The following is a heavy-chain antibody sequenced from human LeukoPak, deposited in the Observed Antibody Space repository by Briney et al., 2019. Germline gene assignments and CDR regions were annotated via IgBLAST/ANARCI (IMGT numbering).Heavy chain of an antibody. CDR2: LHTDDST. J-gene: IGHJ4*02. Sequence: GGSLRLSCAASGFTVTSNYMSWVRQAPRSGLELVSVLHTDDSTDYADSVKGRFTISRDNAKNTLYLQMNTLRAEDTAVYYCARVRDCGGGSCFSYLDYWGQGTLVTVSS. D-gene: IGHD2-15*01. CDR3: ARVRDCGGGSCFSYLDY. V-gene: IGHV3-53*01. CDR1: GFTVTSNY.